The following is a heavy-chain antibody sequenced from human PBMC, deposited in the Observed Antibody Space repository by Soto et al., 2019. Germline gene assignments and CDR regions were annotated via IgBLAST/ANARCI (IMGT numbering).Heavy chain of an antibody. J-gene: IGHJ5*02. D-gene: IGHD4-17*01. CDR3: ARDRGEGASDYGRRNWFDP. CDR2: INPNSGGT. CDR1: GYTFSGFY. V-gene: IGHV1-2*02. Sequence: ASVKVSCKASGYTFSGFYMHWVRQAPGQGLEWMGWINPNSGGTKSAEKFQGRVTMTRDTSISTAYMELSRLTSDDTAVYYCARDRGEGASDYGRRNWFDPWGQGTLVTVSS.